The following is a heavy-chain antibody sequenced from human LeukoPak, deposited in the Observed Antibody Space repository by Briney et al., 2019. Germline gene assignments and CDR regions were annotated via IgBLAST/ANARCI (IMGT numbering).Heavy chain of an antibody. CDR2: IYHSGSS. J-gene: IGHJ4*02. D-gene: IGHD6-13*01. Sequence: ETLSLTCTISGGSISSYYWSWIRQPPGKGLEWIGYIYHSGSSNYNPSLKSRVTISVDTSKKQFSLKLSSVTAADTAVYYCARASMGYSSSWYFDYWGQGTLVTVSS. CDR1: GGSISSYY. V-gene: IGHV4-59*12. CDR3: ARASMGYSSSWYFDY.